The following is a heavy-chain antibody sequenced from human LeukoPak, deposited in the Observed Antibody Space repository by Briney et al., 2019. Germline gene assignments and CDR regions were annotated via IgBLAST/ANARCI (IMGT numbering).Heavy chain of an antibody. CDR2: INWNGGST. Sequence: RPGGSLRLSCAASGFTFDDYGMSWVRQAPGKGLEWVSGINWNGGSTGYADSVKGRFTISRDNAKNSLYLQMNSLRAEDTALYYCARDHYGSGSYYLDYWGQGTLVTVSS. J-gene: IGHJ4*02. CDR1: GFTFDDYG. V-gene: IGHV3-20*04. CDR3: ARDHYGSGSYYLDY. D-gene: IGHD3-10*01.